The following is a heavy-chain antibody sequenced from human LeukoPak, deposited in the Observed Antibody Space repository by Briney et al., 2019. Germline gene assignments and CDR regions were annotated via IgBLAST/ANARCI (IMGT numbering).Heavy chain of an antibody. CDR1: GFTFSNYA. CDR2: ISGSGSST. V-gene: IGHV3-23*01. Sequence: GGSLRLSCAASGFTFSNYAMSWVRQAPGEGLEWVSGISGSGSSTYYADSVKGRFAISRDNSKNTLYLQMSSLRAEDTAVYYCAKDTTVTRGNFDYWGQGTLVTVSS. D-gene: IGHD4-17*01. J-gene: IGHJ4*02. CDR3: AKDTTVTRGNFDY.